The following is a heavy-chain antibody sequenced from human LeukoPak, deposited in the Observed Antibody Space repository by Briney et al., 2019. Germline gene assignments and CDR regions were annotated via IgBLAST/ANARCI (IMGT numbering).Heavy chain of an antibody. V-gene: IGHV3-21*01. J-gene: IGHJ4*02. Sequence: PGGSLRLSCAASGFTFSSYGMNWVRQAPGKGLEWVSSISSSSSYIYYADSVKGRFTISRDNAKNSLYLQMNSLRAEDTAVYYCARDGITGTSANWGQGTLVTVSS. CDR1: GFTFSSYG. CDR3: ARDGITGTSAN. D-gene: IGHD1-7*01. CDR2: ISSSSSYI.